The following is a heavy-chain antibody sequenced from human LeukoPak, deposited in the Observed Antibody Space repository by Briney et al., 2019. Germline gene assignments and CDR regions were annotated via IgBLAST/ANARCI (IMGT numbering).Heavy chain of an antibody. V-gene: IGHV3-30*18. CDR1: GFTFSSYG. D-gene: IGHD6-19*01. CDR2: ISYDGSNK. J-gene: IGHJ3*02. Sequence: PGGSLRLSCAASGFTFSSYGMHWVRQAPGKGLEWVAVISYDGSNKYYADSVKGRFTISRDNSKNTLYLQMNSLRAEDTAVYYCAKDGGLGGPIPSSGWGNQEGAFDIWGQGTMVTVSS. CDR3: AKDGGLGGPIPSSGWGNQEGAFDI.